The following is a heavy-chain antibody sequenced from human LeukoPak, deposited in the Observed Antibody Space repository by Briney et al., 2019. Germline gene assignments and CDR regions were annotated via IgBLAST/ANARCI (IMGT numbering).Heavy chain of an antibody. Sequence: GGSLRLSCAASGFTFSTYGMHWVRQAPGKGLEWVSFIRYVGINKYYADSVKGRFTISRDNAKNTLNLQMNSLRAEDTAVYYCAKDPTHYRVWDYYETIGLSYWGQGTLVTVSS. CDR2: IRYVGINK. CDR1: GFTFSTYG. D-gene: IGHD3-22*01. V-gene: IGHV3-30*02. CDR3: AKDPTHYRVWDYYETIGLSY. J-gene: IGHJ4*02.